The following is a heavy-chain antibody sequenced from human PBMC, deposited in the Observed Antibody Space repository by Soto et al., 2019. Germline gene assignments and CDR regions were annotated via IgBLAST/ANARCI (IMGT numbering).Heavy chain of an antibody. CDR3: ARDAYYGMDV. CDR1: GGSVSSGSYY. V-gene: IGHV4-61*01. J-gene: IGHJ6*02. CDR2: MYYSGST. Sequence: QVQLQESGPGLVKPSETLSLTCTVSGGSVSSGSYYWSWIRQPPGKGLEWIGYMYYSGSTNYNPSLKSRVTISVDTSKNQCSLKLSSVTAADTAVYYCARDAYYGMDVWGQGTTVTVSS.